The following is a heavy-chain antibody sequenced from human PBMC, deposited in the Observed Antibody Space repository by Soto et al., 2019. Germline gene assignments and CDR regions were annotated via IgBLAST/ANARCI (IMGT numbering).Heavy chain of an antibody. D-gene: IGHD1-26*01. CDR1: GASITYGGYS. CDR3: ARGGGSDSFDY. V-gene: IGHV4-30-2*01. CDR2: INHLETT. Sequence: SETLSLTCTVSGASITYGGYSWSWIRQTPGKGLEWIGYINHLETTFYNPSFESRLTLSIDRAKNQFSLNLNSMSAADRAVYFCARGGGSDSFDYWGQGMLVTVSS. J-gene: IGHJ4*02.